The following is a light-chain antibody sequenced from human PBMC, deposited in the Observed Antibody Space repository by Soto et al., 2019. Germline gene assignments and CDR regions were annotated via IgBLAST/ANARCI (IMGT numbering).Light chain of an antibody. V-gene: IGLV2-11*01. CDR2: DVS. CDR3: CSYAGTYTWV. J-gene: IGLJ3*02. Sequence: QSVLTQPRSLSGSPGQSVTISCTGTSSDVGGFDYVSWYQQQAGRVPKLMIYDVSKRPSGVPRRFSASKFGNTASLTISGLQAEDEADYYCCSYAGTYTWVFGGGTQLTVL. CDR1: SSDVGGFDY.